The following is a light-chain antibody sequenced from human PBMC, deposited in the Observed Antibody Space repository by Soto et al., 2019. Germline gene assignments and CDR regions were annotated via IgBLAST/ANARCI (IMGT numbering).Light chain of an antibody. CDR3: GTWDSSLSAVV. CDR2: DTY. J-gene: IGLJ2*01. CDR1: SSNIGNNR. Sequence: QSVLTQPPSVSAAPGQMVTISCSGSSSNIGNNRVFWYQQLPGAAPKLLIYDTYERPSGIPDRFSGSKSGTSATLGITGLQAGEEADYYCGTWDSSLSAVVFGGGTKLTVL. V-gene: IGLV1-51*01.